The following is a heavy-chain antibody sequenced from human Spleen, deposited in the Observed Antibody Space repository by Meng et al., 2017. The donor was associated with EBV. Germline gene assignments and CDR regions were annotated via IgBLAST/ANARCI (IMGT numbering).Heavy chain of an antibody. V-gene: IGHV4-34*01. CDR3: VDTGDSVRLLLES. CDR1: GGSFSRYY. CDR2: INHSGST. J-gene: IGHJ5*01. Sequence: QVQLQLWGARLLKPSETLSRTCGVFGGSFSRYYWSWIRQPPGKGLEWIGEINHSGSTNYKPSLKSRVPISVDSSKNQFSLRLASVTAADTAVNSCVDTGDSVRLLLESWGQVPWSPSPQ. D-gene: IGHD4-17*01.